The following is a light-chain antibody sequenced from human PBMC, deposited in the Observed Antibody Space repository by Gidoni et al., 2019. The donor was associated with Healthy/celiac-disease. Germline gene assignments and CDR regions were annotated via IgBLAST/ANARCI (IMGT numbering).Light chain of an antibody. V-gene: IGKV1-39*01. CDR2: AAS. Sequence: DIQMTQSPSSLSASVGDRVTITCRASQSISSYLNWFQQKPGKAPKLLIYAASSLQSGVPSRFSGSGSGTDFTLTISSLQPEDFATYYCQQSYSAPRKFXXXTKVEI. J-gene: IGKJ1*01. CDR1: QSISSY. CDR3: QQSYSAPRK.